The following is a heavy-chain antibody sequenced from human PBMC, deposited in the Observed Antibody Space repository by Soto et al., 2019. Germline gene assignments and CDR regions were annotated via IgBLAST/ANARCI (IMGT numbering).Heavy chain of an antibody. CDR2: ISSSSSYI. CDR3: ARQGSHYYDSSGYYHPYDY. CDR1: GFTFSSYS. Sequence: PGGSLRLSCAASGFTFSSYSMNWVRQAPGKGLEWVSSISSSSSYIYYADSVKGRFTISRDNAKNSLYLQMNSLRAEDTAVYYCARQGSHYYDSSGYYHPYDYWGQGTLVTVSS. D-gene: IGHD3-22*01. J-gene: IGHJ4*02. V-gene: IGHV3-21*01.